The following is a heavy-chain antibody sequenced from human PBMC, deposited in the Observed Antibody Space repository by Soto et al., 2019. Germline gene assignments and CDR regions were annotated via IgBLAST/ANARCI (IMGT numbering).Heavy chain of an antibody. CDR1: GFTFSNYA. J-gene: IGHJ4*02. CDR2: IGESGSST. D-gene: IGHD3-3*01. CDR3: AKELFGPSYGVVVSYFDY. V-gene: IGHV3-23*01. Sequence: GGSLRLSCVASGFTFSNYAMSWVRQAPGKGLEWVSGIGESGSSTKYADSVRGRFTISRDNSKNTLYLQMNSLRAEDTAVYYCAKELFGPSYGVVVSYFDYWGQGTLVTVSS.